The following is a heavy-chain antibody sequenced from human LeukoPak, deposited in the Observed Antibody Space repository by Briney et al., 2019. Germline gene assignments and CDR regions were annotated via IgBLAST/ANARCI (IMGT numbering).Heavy chain of an antibody. Sequence: PSETLSLTCAVSGYSISSGYYWGWIRQPPGKGLEWIGGIYHSGSTYYNPSLKSRVTISVDTSKNQFSLKLSSVTAADTAVYYCARGTTFFDYWGQGTLVTVSS. J-gene: IGHJ4*02. CDR1: GYSISSGYY. V-gene: IGHV4-38-2*01. D-gene: IGHD1-1*01. CDR3: ARGTTFFDY. CDR2: IYHSGST.